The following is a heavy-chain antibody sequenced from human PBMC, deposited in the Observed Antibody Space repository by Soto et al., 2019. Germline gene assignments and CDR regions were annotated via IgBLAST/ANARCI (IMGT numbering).Heavy chain of an antibody. CDR3: ASLPLNYDYVWGSYRSPLEASFDY. J-gene: IGHJ4*02. CDR1: GGSISSYY. D-gene: IGHD3-16*02. V-gene: IGHV4-59*01. CDR2: IYYSGST. Sequence: SETLSLTCTVSGGSISSYYWSWIRQPPGKGLEWIGYIYYSGSTNYNPSLKSRVTISVDTSKNQFSLKLSSVTAADTAVYYCASLPLNYDYVWGSYRSPLEASFDYWGQGTLVTVSS.